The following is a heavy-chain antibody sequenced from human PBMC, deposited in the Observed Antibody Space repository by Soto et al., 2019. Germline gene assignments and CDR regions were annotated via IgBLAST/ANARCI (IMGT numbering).Heavy chain of an antibody. CDR1: GYTFSDFD. Sequence: QAHLEQSGAELKRPGASVKVSCKASGYTFSDFDINWLRQASGQGPEWMGWMNAKSGDTFFAQRFQGKFNMTWDTSLSTAYMEVGRLTSDDTAFYYCPRGNPFNYAGFDVWGQGTTVAVSS. J-gene: IGHJ6*02. V-gene: IGHV1-8*01. CDR3: PRGNPFNYAGFDV. D-gene: IGHD3-16*01. CDR2: MNAKSGDT.